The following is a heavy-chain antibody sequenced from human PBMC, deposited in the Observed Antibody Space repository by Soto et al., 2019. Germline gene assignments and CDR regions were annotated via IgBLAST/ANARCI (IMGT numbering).Heavy chain of an antibody. V-gene: IGHV3-66*01. J-gene: IGHJ4*02. Sequence: GGSLGLSCAASRFAVSDNYMSWVRQAPGKGLEFVSLIYSGGTTSYADSVKGRFTISRDNSKNTLYLQMNNLRAEDTAVYYCATRTITLPHWGQGTLVTVSS. CDR2: IYSGGTT. CDR3: ATRTITLPH. CDR1: RFAVSDNY. D-gene: IGHD5-12*01.